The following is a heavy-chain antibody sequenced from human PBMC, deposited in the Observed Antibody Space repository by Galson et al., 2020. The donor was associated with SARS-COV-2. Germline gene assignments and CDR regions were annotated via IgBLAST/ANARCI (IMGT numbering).Heavy chain of an antibody. D-gene: IGHD3-10*01. J-gene: IGHJ3*02. CDR1: GGSVSSGSYY. CDR3: ARDVRYYGSGSSDAFDI. CDR2: IYYSGST. V-gene: IGHV4-61*01. Sequence: SETLSLTCTVSGGSVSSGSYYWSWIRQPPGKGLEWIGYIYYSGSTNYNPSLKSRVTISVDTSKNQFSLKLSSVTAADTAVYYCARDVRYYGSGSSDAFDIWGQGTMVTVSS.